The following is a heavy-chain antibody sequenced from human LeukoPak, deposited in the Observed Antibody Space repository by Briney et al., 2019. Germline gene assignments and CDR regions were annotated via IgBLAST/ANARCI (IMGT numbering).Heavy chain of an antibody. Sequence: GASVKVSCKASGYTFTSYDINWVRQATGQGLEWMGWMNPNSGNTGYAQKFQGRVAITRNTSISTAYMELSSLRSEDTAAYYCARGPVAGTGDYYYYMDVWGKGTTVTVSS. J-gene: IGHJ6*03. CDR3: ARGPVAGTGDYYYYMDV. D-gene: IGHD6-19*01. V-gene: IGHV1-8*03. CDR1: GYTFTSYD. CDR2: MNPNSGNT.